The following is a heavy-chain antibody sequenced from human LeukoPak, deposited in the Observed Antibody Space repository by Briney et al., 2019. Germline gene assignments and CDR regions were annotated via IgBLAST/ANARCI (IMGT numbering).Heavy chain of an antibody. CDR3: ARGLRPDEGYFDY. V-gene: IGHV4-39*07. CDR1: GGSISSGGYY. Sequence: SETLSLTCTVSGGSISSGGYYWSWIRQPPGKGLEWIGEINHSGSTNYNPSLKSRVTISVDTSKNQFSLKLSSVTAADTAVYYCARGLRPDEGYFDYWGQGTLVTVSS. CDR2: INHSGST. J-gene: IGHJ4*02.